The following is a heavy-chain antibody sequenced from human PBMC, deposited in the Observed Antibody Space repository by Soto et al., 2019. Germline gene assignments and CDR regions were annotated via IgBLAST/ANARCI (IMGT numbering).Heavy chain of an antibody. Sequence: SETLSLTCTVSGGSLSSGGNYWSWIRQNPGKGLEWIGYIYYSGSTYYNPSLKSRVTISVDTSKTQFYLKMSYVTAADTAVYYSATVELEPSWNSFDLWGQGTLVTVSS. CDR3: ATVELEPSWNSFDL. D-gene: IGHD1-1*01. J-gene: IGHJ5*02. V-gene: IGHV4-31*03. CDR1: GGSLSSGGNY. CDR2: IYYSGST.